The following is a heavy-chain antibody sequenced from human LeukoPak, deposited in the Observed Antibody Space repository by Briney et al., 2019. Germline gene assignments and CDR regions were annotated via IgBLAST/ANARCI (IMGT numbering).Heavy chain of an antibody. CDR2: ISGSGGST. CDR3: ARLLAYNSGGEAFDH. CDR1: GFTFSSYA. Sequence: GGSLRLSCAASGFTFSSYAMSWVRQAPGKGLEWVSAISGSGGSTYYADSVKGRFTISRDNSKSTLYLQMNSLRAEDTAVYYCARLLAYNSGGEAFDHWGQGTLVTVSS. J-gene: IGHJ4*02. D-gene: IGHD1-20*01. V-gene: IGHV3-23*01.